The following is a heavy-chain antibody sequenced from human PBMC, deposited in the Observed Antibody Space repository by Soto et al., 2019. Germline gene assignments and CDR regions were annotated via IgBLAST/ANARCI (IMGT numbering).Heavy chain of an antibody. CDR3: ARASCAGWSRTHYGTRV. CDR2: INAGNRNT. CDR1: GYSFNSYA. D-gene: IGHD3-3*01. Sequence: ASVKVSCKASGYSFNSYALHWVRQAPGQRLEWMAWINAGNRNTKYSQRFQGRVTVTRDTSANTTYMELSNLRSEDTAVYYCARASCAGWSRTHYGTRVCGPGTTVSVSS. J-gene: IGHJ6*02. V-gene: IGHV1-3*01.